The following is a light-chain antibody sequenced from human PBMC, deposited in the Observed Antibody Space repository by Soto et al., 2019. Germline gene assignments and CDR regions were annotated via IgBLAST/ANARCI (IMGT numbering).Light chain of an antibody. J-gene: IGLJ3*02. CDR2: EVS. V-gene: IGLV2-14*01. CDR1: SSDVGGYNY. CDR3: SSYTSSSTRV. Sequence: QSALTQPASVSGSPGQSITISCTGTSSDVGGYNYVSWYQQHPGKAPKLMIDEVSNRPSGVSNRFSGSKSGNTASLTISGLQAEDEADYYCSSYTSSSTRVFGGGTK.